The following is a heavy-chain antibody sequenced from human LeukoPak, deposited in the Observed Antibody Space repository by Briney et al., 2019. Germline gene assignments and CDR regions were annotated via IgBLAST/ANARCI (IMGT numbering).Heavy chain of an antibody. J-gene: IGHJ5*02. CDR2: INPNSGGT. CDR1: GYTFTGYY. V-gene: IGHV1-2*06. CDR3: ARPHTVLYNWFDP. D-gene: IGHD4-11*01. Sequence: ASVKVSCKASGYTFTGYYMHWVRQAPGQGLEWMGRINPNSGGTNYAQKFQGRVTMTRDTSISTAYMELSRLRSDDTAVYYCARPHTVLYNWFDPWGQGTLITVSS.